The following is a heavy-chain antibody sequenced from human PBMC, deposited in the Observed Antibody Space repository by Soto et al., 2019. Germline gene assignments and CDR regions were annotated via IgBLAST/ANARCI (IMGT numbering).Heavy chain of an antibody. V-gene: IGHV3-21*01. CDR1: GFTFSSYS. D-gene: IGHD3-3*01. CDR3: ARALPRRSGYHSNWFDP. Sequence: GGSLRLSCAASGFTFSSYSMNWVRQAPGKGLEWVSSISSSSSYIYYADSVKGRFTISRDNAKNSLYLQMNSLRAEDTAVYYCARALPRRSGYHSNWFDPWGQGTLVTVSS. CDR2: ISSSSSYI. J-gene: IGHJ5*02.